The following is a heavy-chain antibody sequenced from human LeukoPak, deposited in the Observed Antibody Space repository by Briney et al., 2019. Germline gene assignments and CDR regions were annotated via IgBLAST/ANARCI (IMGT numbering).Heavy chain of an antibody. Sequence: PSETLSLTCTVSGGSIRSYLWGWVRQPAGKGLEWIGRIYTTGATFYNPSLKTRLTMSIDTSKNQFSLRLTSVVAADTAVYYCARQGYTASYYFLDYWSQGTLVTVSS. CDR3: ARQGYTASYYFLDY. V-gene: IGHV4-4*07. CDR1: GGSIRSYL. CDR2: IYTTGAT. D-gene: IGHD1-26*01. J-gene: IGHJ4*02.